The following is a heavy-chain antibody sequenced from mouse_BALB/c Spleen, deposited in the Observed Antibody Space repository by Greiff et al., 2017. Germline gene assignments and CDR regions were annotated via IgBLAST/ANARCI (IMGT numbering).Heavy chain of an antibody. CDR3: AREEGAY. CDR2: IDTSDSYT. Sequence: QVQLKQPGAELVMPGASVKMSCKASGYTFTDYWMHWVKQRPGQGLEWIGAIDTSDSYTSYNQKFKGKATLTVDESSSTAYMQLSSLTSEDSAVYYCAREEGAYWGQGTLVTVSA. J-gene: IGHJ3*01. CDR1: GYTFTDYW. V-gene: IGHV1-69*01.